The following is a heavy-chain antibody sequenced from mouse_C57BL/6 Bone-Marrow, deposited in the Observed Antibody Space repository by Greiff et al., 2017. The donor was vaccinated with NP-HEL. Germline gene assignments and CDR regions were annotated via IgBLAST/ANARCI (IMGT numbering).Heavy chain of an antibody. CDR2: INPNNGGT. V-gene: IGHV1-18*01. CDR3: ARSGLGPSWFAY. J-gene: IGHJ3*01. CDR1: GYTFTDYN. D-gene: IGHD4-1*01. Sequence: VQLQQSGPELVKPGASVKIPCKASGYTFTDYNMDWVKQSHGKSLEWIGDINPNNGGTIYNQKFKGKATLTVDKSSSTAYMELRSLTSEDTAVYYCARSGLGPSWFAYWGQGTLVTVSA.